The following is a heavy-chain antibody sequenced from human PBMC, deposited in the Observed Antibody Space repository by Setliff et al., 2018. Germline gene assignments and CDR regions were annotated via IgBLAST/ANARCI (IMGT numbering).Heavy chain of an antibody. J-gene: IGHJ4*02. CDR1: GGSISSGGFY. D-gene: IGHD3-10*01. CDR3: ARESATIGEFPFYYFDK. CDR2: FNTGGAT. V-gene: IGHV4-61*09. Sequence: PSETLSLTCSVSGGSISSGGFYWSWIRQSAGRGLEWIGHFNTGGATDYNLSLKSRVTISLDSSKNQFSLRLSSVTAADAAVYFCARESATIGEFPFYYFDKWRQGIPVTV.